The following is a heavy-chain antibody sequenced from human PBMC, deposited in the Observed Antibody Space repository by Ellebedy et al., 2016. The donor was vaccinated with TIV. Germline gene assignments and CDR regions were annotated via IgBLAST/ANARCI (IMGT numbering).Heavy chain of an antibody. CDR1: GFTFSNHF. CDR3: AKYLTGWKVDY. Sequence: GESLKISCAASGFTFSNHFMSWVRQAPGKGLEWVSAIVGSGGTTYYADSVKGRFTVSRDNSKNTLYLQMNSLRAEDTAVYYCAKYLTGWKVDYWGPGTLVTVSS. J-gene: IGHJ4*02. CDR2: IVGSGGTT. D-gene: IGHD3-9*01. V-gene: IGHV3-23*01.